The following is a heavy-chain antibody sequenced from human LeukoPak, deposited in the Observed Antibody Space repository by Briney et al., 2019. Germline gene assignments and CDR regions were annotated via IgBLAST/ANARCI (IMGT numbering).Heavy chain of an antibody. Sequence: GGSLRLSCAASGFTFSSYAMHWVRQAPGKGLEWVAVISYDGSNKYYADSVKGRFTISRDNSKNTLYLQMNSLRAEDTAVYYCARVPYCSSTSCYGGFDYWGQGTLVTVSS. CDR2: ISYDGSNK. J-gene: IGHJ4*02. CDR1: GFTFSSYA. D-gene: IGHD2-2*01. CDR3: ARVPYCSSTSCYGGFDY. V-gene: IGHV3-30*04.